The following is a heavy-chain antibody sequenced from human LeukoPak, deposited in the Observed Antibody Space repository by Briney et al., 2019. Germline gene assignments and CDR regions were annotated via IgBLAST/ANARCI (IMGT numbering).Heavy chain of an antibody. CDR2: IDGSSSHI. V-gene: IGHV3-21*01. CDR1: GFSFSNYA. J-gene: IGHJ1*01. CDR3: ARGYCGGDCYGD. Sequence: GGSLRLSRAASGFSFSNYAMNWVRQAPRKGLEWVSSIDGSSSHIYYADSVKGRFTISRDNTKSSLYLQMNSLRAEDMAVYYCARGYCGGDCYGDWGQGTLVTVSS. D-gene: IGHD2-21*02.